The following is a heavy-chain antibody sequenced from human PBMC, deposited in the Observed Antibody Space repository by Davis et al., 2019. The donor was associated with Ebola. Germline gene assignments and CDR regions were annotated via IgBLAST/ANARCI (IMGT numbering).Heavy chain of an antibody. D-gene: IGHD6-19*01. CDR1: GGSISSGGYY. V-gene: IGHV4-61*08. Sequence: MPSETLSLTCTVSGGSISSGGYYWSWTRQPPGKGLEWIGYIYYSGSTNYNPSLKSRVTISVDTSKNQFSLKLSSVTAADTAVYYCARGGIAVAGFDYWGQGTLVTVSS. CDR3: ARGGIAVAGFDY. CDR2: IYYSGST. J-gene: IGHJ4*02.